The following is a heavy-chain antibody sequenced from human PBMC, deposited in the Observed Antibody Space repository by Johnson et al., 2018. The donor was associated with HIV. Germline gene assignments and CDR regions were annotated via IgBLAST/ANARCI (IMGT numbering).Heavy chain of an antibody. CDR1: GFTFSSYW. J-gene: IGHJ3*02. Sequence: VHLVESGGGVVQPGRSLRLSCAASGFTFSSYWMSWVRQAPGQGLEWVANIKQDGSEKYYVDSVKGRFTISRDNAKNSLYLQMNSLRAEDTALYYCARSHRYGTMMATIRPFDIWGQGTMVTVSS. D-gene: IGHD5-12*01. V-gene: IGHV3-7*03. CDR2: IKQDGSEK. CDR3: ARSHRYGTMMATIRPFDI.